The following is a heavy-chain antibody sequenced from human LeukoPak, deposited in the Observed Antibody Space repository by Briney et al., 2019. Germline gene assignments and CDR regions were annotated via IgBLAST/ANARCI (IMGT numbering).Heavy chain of an antibody. CDR3: ARGGTGYDFWSGYRFDP. CDR2: IYYSGST. J-gene: IGHJ5*02. CDR1: GGSISSYY. D-gene: IGHD3-3*01. V-gene: IGHV4-59*01. Sequence: PSETLSLTCTVSGGSISSYYWSWIRQPPGKGLEWIGYIYYSGSTNYNPSLKSRVTISVDTSKNQFSLKLNSVTAADTAVYYCARGGTGYDFWSGYRFDPWGQGTLVTVSS.